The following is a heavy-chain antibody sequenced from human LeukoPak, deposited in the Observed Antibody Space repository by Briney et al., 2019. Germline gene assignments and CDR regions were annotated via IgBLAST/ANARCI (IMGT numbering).Heavy chain of an antibody. CDR3: ARGRGYSYGSYYYGMDV. CDR1: GGSFSGYY. J-gene: IGHJ6*02. D-gene: IGHD5-18*01. Sequence: SEPLSLTCAVYGGSFSGYYWSWIRQPPGKGLEWIGETNHSGSTNYNPSLKSRVTISVDTSKNQFSLKLSSVTAADTAVYYCARGRGYSYGSYYYGMDVWGQGTTVIVSS. V-gene: IGHV4-34*01. CDR2: TNHSGST.